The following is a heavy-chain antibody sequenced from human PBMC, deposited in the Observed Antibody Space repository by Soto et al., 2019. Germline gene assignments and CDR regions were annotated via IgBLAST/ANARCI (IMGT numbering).Heavy chain of an antibody. CDR1: GYTFTSYG. J-gene: IGHJ5*02. V-gene: IGHV1-18*01. CDR2: VSAYNGNT. CDR3: ARGGVHLWFGEVSGWFDP. Sequence: QVQLVQSGAEVKKPGASVKVSCKASGYTFTSYGISWVRQAPGEGLEGMGWVSAYNGNTNYAQRLQDRVTMPTDTTTSTAYREQRSLRSDATAYYYRARGGVHLWFGEVSGWFDPWGQGTLVTVSS. D-gene: IGHD3-10*01.